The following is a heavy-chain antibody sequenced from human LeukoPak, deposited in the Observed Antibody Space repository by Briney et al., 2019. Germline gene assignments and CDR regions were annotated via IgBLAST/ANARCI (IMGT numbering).Heavy chain of an antibody. V-gene: IGHV3-23*01. CDR3: AKDVQSWPTYFDY. CDR2: ISGSGGTT. J-gene: IGHJ4*02. Sequence: GESLRLSCAASGFTFSNHAMSWVRQAPGKGLEWVSAISGSGGTTYYADSVKGRFTVSRDNSKNTLYLQMNSLRAEDTAVYYRAKDVQSWPTYFDYWGQGTLVTVSS. D-gene: IGHD1-1*01. CDR1: GFTFSNHA.